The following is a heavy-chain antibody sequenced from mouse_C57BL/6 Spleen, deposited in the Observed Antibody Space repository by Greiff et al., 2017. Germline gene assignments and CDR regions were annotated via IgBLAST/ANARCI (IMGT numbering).Heavy chain of an antibody. CDR3: ARSRDYDYCFAY. J-gene: IGHJ3*01. D-gene: IGHD2-4*01. Sequence: QVQLQQPGTELVKPGASVKLSCTASGYTFTSYWMHWVQQRPGQGLEWIGNINPSNGGTNYNEKVKSKATLTVDKSSSTAYMQLSSLTSEDSAVYYCARSRDYDYCFAYWGQGTLVTVSA. CDR2: INPSNGGT. CDR1: GYTFTSYW. V-gene: IGHV1-53*01.